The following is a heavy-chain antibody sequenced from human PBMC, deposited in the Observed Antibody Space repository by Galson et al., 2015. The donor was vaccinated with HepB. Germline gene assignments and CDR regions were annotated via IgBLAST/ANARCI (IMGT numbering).Heavy chain of an antibody. J-gene: IGHJ3*02. CDR1: GGTFSSYT. CDR2: IIPILGIA. D-gene: IGHD2-21*02. V-gene: IGHV1-69*02. Sequence: SVKVSCKASGGTFSSYTISWVRQAPGQGLEWMGRIIPILGIANYAQKFQGRVTITADKSTSTAYMELSSLRSEDTAVYYCAMPCGGDCYSGDAFDIWGQGTMVTVSS. CDR3: AMPCGGDCYSGDAFDI.